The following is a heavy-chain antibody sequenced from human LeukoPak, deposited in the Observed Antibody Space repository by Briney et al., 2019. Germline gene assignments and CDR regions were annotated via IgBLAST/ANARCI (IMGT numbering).Heavy chain of an antibody. CDR2: IYHSGST. J-gene: IGHJ4*02. V-gene: IGHV4-30-2*01. CDR1: GGSISSGGYS. Sequence: SQTLSLTCAVSGGSISSGGYSWSWIRQPPGKGLEWIGYIYHSGSTYYNPSLKSRVTISVDRSKNQFSLKLSSVTAADTAVYYCARDASGSIDYWGRGTLVTVSS. CDR3: ARDASGSIDY. D-gene: IGHD3-22*01.